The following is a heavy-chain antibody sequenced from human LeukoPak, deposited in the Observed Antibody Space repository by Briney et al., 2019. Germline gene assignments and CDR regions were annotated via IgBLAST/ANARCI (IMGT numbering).Heavy chain of an antibody. J-gene: IGHJ4*02. CDR3: ARDDRGTAMVDH. CDR1: GDSISNYY. D-gene: IGHD5-18*01. CDR2: IYYTGST. Sequence: SETLSLTCTVSGDSISNYYWNWIRQPPGRGLEWIGYIYYTGSTNYNPSLKSRVTISLDTSRNQFSLRLSSVTAADTAVYYCARDDRGTAMVDHWGQGTLVTVSS. V-gene: IGHV4-59*01.